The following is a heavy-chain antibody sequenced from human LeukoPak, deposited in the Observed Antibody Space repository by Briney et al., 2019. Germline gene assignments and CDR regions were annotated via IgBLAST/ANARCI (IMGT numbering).Heavy chain of an antibody. Sequence: PGGSLRLSCAASGFTFSSFSMHWVHQAPGKGLESVSAISSNGGSTYYANSVKGRFTISRDNSKNTLYLQMGSLRAEDMAVYYCAREYYGGYVDYWGQGTLVIVSS. CDR3: AREYYGGYVDY. CDR2: ISSNGGST. CDR1: GFTFSSFS. J-gene: IGHJ4*02. D-gene: IGHD3-10*01. V-gene: IGHV3-64*01.